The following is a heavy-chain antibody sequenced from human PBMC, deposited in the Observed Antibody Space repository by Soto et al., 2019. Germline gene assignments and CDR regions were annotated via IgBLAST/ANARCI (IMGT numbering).Heavy chain of an antibody. J-gene: IGHJ4*02. CDR2: IYYSGST. CDR1: GGSISSYY. V-gene: IGHV4-59*01. D-gene: IGHD5-12*01. CDR3: ARGRSGYDTGFDY. Sequence: SETLSLTCTVSGGSISSYYWSWIRQPPGKGLEWIGYIYYSGSTNYNPPLKSRVTISVDTSKNQFSLKLSSVTAADTAVYYCARGRSGYDTGFDYWGQGTLVTVSS.